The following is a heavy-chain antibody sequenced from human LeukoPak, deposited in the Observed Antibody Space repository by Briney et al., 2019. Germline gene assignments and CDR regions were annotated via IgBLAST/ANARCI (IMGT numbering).Heavy chain of an antibody. CDR1: GFTFSSYG. CDR3: AKDELRFLEWLLSRMDV. V-gene: IGHV3-30*18. D-gene: IGHD3-3*01. Sequence: PGGSLRLSCAAPGFTFSSYGMHRVRQATAKVLERVQVISYDGSNKYYADSVKGRFTISRDNSKNTLYLQMNSLRAEDTAVYYCAKDELRFLEWLLSRMDVWGQGTTVTVSS. J-gene: IGHJ6*02. CDR2: ISYDGSNK.